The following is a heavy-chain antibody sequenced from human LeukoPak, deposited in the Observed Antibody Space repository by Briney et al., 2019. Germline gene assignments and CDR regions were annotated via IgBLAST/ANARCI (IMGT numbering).Heavy chain of an antibody. CDR1: GFTFSSYA. J-gene: IGHJ4*02. D-gene: IGHD2-15*01. Sequence: PGGSLRLSCAASGFTFSSYAMSWVRQAPGKGLEWVPAISGSGGSTYYADSVKGRFTISRDNSKNTLYLQMNSLTAEDTAVYYCARDYTYCSGSRCYDRFDYWGQGIRVTVSS. V-gene: IGHV3-23*01. CDR3: ARDYTYCSGSRCYDRFDY. CDR2: ISGSGGST.